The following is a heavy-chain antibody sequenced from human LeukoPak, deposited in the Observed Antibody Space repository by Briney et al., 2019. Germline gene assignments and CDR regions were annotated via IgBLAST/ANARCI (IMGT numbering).Heavy chain of an antibody. CDR3: ANIRRIPFDY. D-gene: IGHD2-21*01. V-gene: IGHV3-23*01. CDR2: ISGSGGST. CDR1: GFTFSSYA. J-gene: IGHJ4*02. Sequence: GGSLRLSCAASGFTFSSYAMSWVRQAPGKGLEWGSAISGSGGSTYYADSVKGRFTISGDNSKNTLYLQMNSLRAEDTAVYYCANIRRIPFDYWGQGTLATVSS.